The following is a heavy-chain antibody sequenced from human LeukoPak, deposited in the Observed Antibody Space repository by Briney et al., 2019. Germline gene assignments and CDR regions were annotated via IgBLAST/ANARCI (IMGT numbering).Heavy chain of an antibody. D-gene: IGHD3-10*01. V-gene: IGHV1-69*01. CDR1: GGTFSSYA. CDR3: AKSPIPYYYGSGSWAPAHDY. CDR2: IIPIFGTA. Sequence: ASVTVSCKASGGTFSSYAISWVRQAPGHGLEWMGGIIPIFGTANYAQKFQGRVTITADESTSTAYMELSSLRSEDTAVYYCAKSPIPYYYGSGSWAPAHDYWGQGTLVTVSS. J-gene: IGHJ4*02.